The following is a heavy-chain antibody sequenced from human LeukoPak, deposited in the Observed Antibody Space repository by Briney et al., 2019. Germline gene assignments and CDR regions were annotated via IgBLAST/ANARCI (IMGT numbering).Heavy chain of an antibody. J-gene: IGHJ6*03. V-gene: IGHV4-4*07. Sequence: SETLSLTCTVSGGPIFSYYWSWIRQTAGKGLEWIGRLYPGVGTDYNPSLKSRVTMSVDTSKKQFALKLSAVTAADTAVYYCARLEFYDSTGYSPGHYMDVWGKGTTVTVSS. D-gene: IGHD3-22*01. CDR1: GGPIFSYY. CDR2: LYPGVGT. CDR3: ARLEFYDSTGYSPGHYMDV.